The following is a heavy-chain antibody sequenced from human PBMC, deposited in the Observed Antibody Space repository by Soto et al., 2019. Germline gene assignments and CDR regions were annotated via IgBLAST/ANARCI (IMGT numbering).Heavy chain of an antibody. Sequence: GGSLRLSCAASGFTFSSYAMNWVRQGPGKGLEWVAVVSIGGSTHYADSVRGRFTISRDNSKNTLSLQMNSLTAEDTAVYFCAKRRGAGGHFDYWGQGALVTVSS. CDR3: AKRRGAGGHFDY. V-gene: IGHV3-23*01. J-gene: IGHJ4*02. D-gene: IGHD2-15*01. CDR1: GFTFSSYA. CDR2: VSIGGST.